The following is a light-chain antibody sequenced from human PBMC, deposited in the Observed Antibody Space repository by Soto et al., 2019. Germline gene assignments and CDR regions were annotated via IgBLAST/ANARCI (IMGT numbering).Light chain of an antibody. CDR1: GSYNF. CDR3: CSDEGRSTYV. V-gene: IGLV2-23*02. J-gene: IGLJ1*01. Sequence: QSALTQPASASGSPGQSITISCTVGSYNFVSWYQQHPGKAPKVLIYEVSKRPSGVSDRFSGSKSGNTASLTISGLQAEDEADYYCCSDEGRSTYVFGTGTKVTVL. CDR2: EVS.